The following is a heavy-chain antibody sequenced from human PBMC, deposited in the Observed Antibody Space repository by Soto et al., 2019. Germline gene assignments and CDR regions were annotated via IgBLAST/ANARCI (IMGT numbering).Heavy chain of an antibody. V-gene: IGHV3-74*01. Sequence: GGSLRLSCAASGFSFRSYFMHWVRQPPGQGLEWVSLINFDGTITTYADSVKGRFTISRDNAKNTLYLQMNSLRVDDTAVYYCASQVALGIWGQGTMVTVSS. J-gene: IGHJ3*02. D-gene: IGHD6-19*01. CDR3: ASQVALGI. CDR1: GFSFRSYF. CDR2: INFDGTIT.